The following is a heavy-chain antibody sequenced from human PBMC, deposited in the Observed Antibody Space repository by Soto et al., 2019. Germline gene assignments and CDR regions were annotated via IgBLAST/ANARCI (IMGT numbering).Heavy chain of an antibody. J-gene: IGHJ6*03. D-gene: IGHD5-18*01. CDR3: ARGGRYSYGYSYYYYMDV. V-gene: IGHV1-3*01. Sequence: GASVKVSCKASGYTFTSYAMHWVRQAPGQRLEWMGWINAGNGNTKYSQKFQGRVTITRDTSASTAYMELSSLRSEDTAVYYGARGGRYSYGYSYYYYMDVWGKGTTVTVSS. CDR1: GYTFTSYA. CDR2: INAGNGNT.